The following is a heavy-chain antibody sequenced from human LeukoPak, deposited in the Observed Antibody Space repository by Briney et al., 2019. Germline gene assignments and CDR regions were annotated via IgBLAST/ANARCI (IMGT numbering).Heavy chain of an antibody. J-gene: IGHJ5*02. Sequence: GGSLRLSCAASGFTFSSYEMNWVRQAPGKGLVWVSRINSDGRGTNYADSVKGRFTISRDNALNSLYLQMNSLRVDDTAVYYCVRERFHGSGAPKFDLWGQGTLLTVSS. V-gene: IGHV3-74*01. CDR1: GFTFSSYE. CDR3: VRERFHGSGAPKFDL. CDR2: INSDGRGT. D-gene: IGHD3-10*01.